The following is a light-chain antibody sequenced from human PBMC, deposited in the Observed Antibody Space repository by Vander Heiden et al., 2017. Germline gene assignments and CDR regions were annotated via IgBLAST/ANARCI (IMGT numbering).Light chain of an antibody. CDR2: WTS. V-gene: IGKV4-1*01. Sequence: DIELTQSPGTLALSLGERVTITCKSSQTVLKIANNKIYLAWFQHGPGQPPKLLLYWTSTREAGVPDRFSGGGSGTNFTLTISGLQPEDVAVYYYQQYVGAETFGQGTKVEIK. CDR3: QQYVGAET. CDR1: QTVLKIANNKIY. J-gene: IGKJ2*01.